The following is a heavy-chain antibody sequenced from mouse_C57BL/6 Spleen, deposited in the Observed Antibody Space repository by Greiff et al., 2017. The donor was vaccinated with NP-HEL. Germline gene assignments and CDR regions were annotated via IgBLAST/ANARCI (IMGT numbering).Heavy chain of an antibody. CDR1: GFTFSDYG. J-gene: IGHJ4*01. CDR2: ISSGSSTI. V-gene: IGHV5-17*01. CDR3: ANSIYYYGSSLSMDY. D-gene: IGHD1-1*01. Sequence: EVKLMESGGGLVKPGGSLKLSCAASGFTFSDYGMHWVRQAPEKGLEWVAYISSGSSTIYYADTVKGRFTISRDNAKNTLFLQMTSLRSEDTAMYYCANSIYYYGSSLSMDYWGQGTSVTVSS.